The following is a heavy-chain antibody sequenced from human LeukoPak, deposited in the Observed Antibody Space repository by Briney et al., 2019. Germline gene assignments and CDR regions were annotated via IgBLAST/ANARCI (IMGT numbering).Heavy chain of an antibody. D-gene: IGHD5-12*01. CDR1: GGTFSSYA. Sequence: SVKVSCKASGGTFSSYAISWVRQAPGQGLEWMGGIIPIFATANYAQKFQGRVTITTDESTSTAYMELSSLRSEDTAVYYCARDHPDHSGYDHLAFDIWGQGTMVTVPS. CDR2: IIPIFATA. V-gene: IGHV1-69*05. J-gene: IGHJ3*02. CDR3: ARDHPDHSGYDHLAFDI.